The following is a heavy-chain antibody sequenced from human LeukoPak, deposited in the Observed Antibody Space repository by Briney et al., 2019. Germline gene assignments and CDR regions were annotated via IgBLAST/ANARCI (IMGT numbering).Heavy chain of an antibody. D-gene: IGHD1-1*01. J-gene: IGHJ4*02. V-gene: IGHV4-38-2*02. Sequence: WETLSLTCTVSGYSISSDYYWGWIRQTPGKGREWIGSVYHSGTTYHNPSLKSRVTMSVDTSKNQFSLTLTSVTAADTALYYCTRELAGTTVEDWGQGTLVTVSS. CDR2: VYHSGTT. CDR1: GYSISSDYY. CDR3: TRELAGTTVED.